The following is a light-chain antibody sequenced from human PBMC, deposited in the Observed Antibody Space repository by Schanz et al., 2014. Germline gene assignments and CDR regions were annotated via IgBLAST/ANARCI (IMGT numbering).Light chain of an antibody. Sequence: QSALTQPASVSGSPGQSITISCTGTSGDVGAYNYVSWYQHHPGKAPKLMIFDVSHRPSGVSNRFSGSKSGNTASLTISGLQAEDEADYYCSSYTPSSTTLYVFGTGTKLTV. CDR1: SGDVGAYNY. V-gene: IGLV2-14*03. CDR2: DVS. J-gene: IGLJ1*01. CDR3: SSYTPSSTTLYV.